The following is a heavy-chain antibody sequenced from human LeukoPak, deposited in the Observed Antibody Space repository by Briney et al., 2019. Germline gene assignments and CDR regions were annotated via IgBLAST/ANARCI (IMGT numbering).Heavy chain of an antibody. D-gene: IGHD2-21*02. CDR3: ARRRDPPYLYFGRGDSLYYFDY. Sequence: SETLSLTCTVSGGSMTNSTYYWSWIRQPPGKGLEWIGEINHSGSTNYNPSLKSRVTISVDTSKNQFSLKLSSVTAADTAVYYCARRRDPPYLYFGRGDSLYYFDYWGQGTLVTVSS. CDR2: INHSGST. CDR1: GGSMTNSTYY. V-gene: IGHV4-39*07. J-gene: IGHJ4*02.